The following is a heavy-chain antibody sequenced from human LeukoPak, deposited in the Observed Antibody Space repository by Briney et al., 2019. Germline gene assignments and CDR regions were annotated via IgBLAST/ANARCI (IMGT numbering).Heavy chain of an antibody. V-gene: IGHV3-30*04. CDR2: ISYDGSNK. CDR1: GFTFSSYA. D-gene: IGHD5-12*01. J-gene: IGHJ4*02. CDR3: ARDSGYDYFDY. Sequence: GRSLRLSCAASGFTFSSYAMHWVRQAPGKGLEWVAVISYDGSNKYYADSVKGRFTISRDNSKNTLYLQMNSLRAEDTAVYYCARDSGYDYFDYWGQGTLVTDSS.